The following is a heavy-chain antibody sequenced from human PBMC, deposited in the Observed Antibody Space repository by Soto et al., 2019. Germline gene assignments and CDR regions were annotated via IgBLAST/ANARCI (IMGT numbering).Heavy chain of an antibody. CDR3: AREAPVDIVATITEGGFDY. V-gene: IGHV4-31*03. D-gene: IGHD5-12*01. CDR1: GGSISSGGYY. J-gene: IGHJ4*02. CDR2: IYYSGST. Sequence: QVQLQESGPGLVKPSQTLSLTCTVSGGSISSGGYYWSWIRQHPGKGLEWIGYIYYSGSTYYNPSLKSRVTISVDTSKNQFSLKLSSVTAADTAVYYCAREAPVDIVATITEGGFDYWGQGTLVTVSS.